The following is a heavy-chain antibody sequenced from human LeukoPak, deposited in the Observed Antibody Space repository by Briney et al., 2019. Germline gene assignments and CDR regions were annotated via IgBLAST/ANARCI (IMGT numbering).Heavy chain of an antibody. J-gene: IGHJ4*02. CDR1: GFTFSSYW. V-gene: IGHV3-15*01. D-gene: IGHD5-24*01. CDR3: STEGFHNLDY. Sequence: PGGSLRLSCAASGFTFSSYWMSWVRQAPGKGLEWVGRIKSKTDGGTTDYATPVKGRLTISRDDSRNTLYLQMNSLKTEDTAVYYCSTEGFHNLDYWGQGTLVTVSS. CDR2: IKSKTDGGTT.